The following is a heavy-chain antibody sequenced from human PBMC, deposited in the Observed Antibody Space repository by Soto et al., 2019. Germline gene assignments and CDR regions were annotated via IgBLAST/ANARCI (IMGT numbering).Heavy chain of an antibody. V-gene: IGHV1-18*01. CDR3: ASDKWGGSYGYYYYGMDV. CDR1: GYTFTSYG. J-gene: IGHJ6*02. D-gene: IGHD1-26*01. Sequence: QVQLVQSGAEVKKPGASVKVSCKASGYTFTSYGISWVRQAPGQGLEWMGWISAYNGNTNYAQKLQGRVTMSTDTTTSTAYMELRRLRSDDTAVYYCASDKWGGSYGYYYYGMDVWGQGTTVTVSS. CDR2: ISAYNGNT.